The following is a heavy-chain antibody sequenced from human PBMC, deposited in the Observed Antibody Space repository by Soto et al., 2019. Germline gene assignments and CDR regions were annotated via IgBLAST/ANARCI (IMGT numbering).Heavy chain of an antibody. V-gene: IGHV3-30-3*01. CDR3: ARAPVQHYDFWSGYRADYGMDV. Sequence: PGGPRLSCAASGFTFSSYAMHWVRQAPGKGLERVAVISYDGSNKYYADSVKGRFTISRDNSKNTLYLQMNSLRAEDTAVYYCARAPVQHYDFWSGYRADYGMDVWGQGTTVTV. CDR1: GFTFSSYA. J-gene: IGHJ6*02. CDR2: ISYDGSNK. D-gene: IGHD3-3*01.